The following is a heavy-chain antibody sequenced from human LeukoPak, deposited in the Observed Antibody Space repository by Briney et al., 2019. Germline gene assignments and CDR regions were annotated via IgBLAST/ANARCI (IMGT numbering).Heavy chain of an antibody. Sequence: GGSLRLSCAASGFTFSDFAMHWVRQAPGKGLEWVSVISYDGSYKYYADSVKGRFTISRDNSKNTLYLQMNSLRPEDTAVYYCARDLHCSGGSCYSGLHYWGQGTLVTVSS. CDR2: ISYDGSYK. CDR3: ARDLHCSGGSCYSGLHY. J-gene: IGHJ4*02. D-gene: IGHD2-15*01. V-gene: IGHV3-30*04. CDR1: GFTFSDFA.